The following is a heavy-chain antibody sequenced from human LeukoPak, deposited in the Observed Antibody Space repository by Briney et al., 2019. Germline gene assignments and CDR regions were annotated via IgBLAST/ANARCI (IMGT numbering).Heavy chain of an antibody. Sequence: ASVKVSCKASGYTFTGYYMHWVRQAPGQGLEWMGWINPNSGGTNYAQKFQGRVTMTRDTSISTAYMELSRLRSDDTAVYYCASQVDFWSGYSFDYWGQGTLVTVSS. D-gene: IGHD3-3*01. CDR2: INPNSGGT. CDR3: ASQVDFWSGYSFDY. J-gene: IGHJ4*02. CDR1: GYTFTGYY. V-gene: IGHV1-2*02.